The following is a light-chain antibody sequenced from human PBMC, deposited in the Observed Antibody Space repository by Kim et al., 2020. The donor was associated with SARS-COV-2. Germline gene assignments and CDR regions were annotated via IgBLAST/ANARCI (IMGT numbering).Light chain of an antibody. CDR2: SNN. CDR3: AAWDDSLNGPV. V-gene: IGLV1-44*01. J-gene: IGLJ3*02. CDR1: SSNIGSNT. Sequence: ELTQPPSASGTPGQRVTISCSGSSSNIGSNTVNWYQQLPGTAPKILIYSNNQRPSGVPDRFSGSKSGTSASLAISGLQSEDEADYYCAAWDDSLNGPVFGGGTQLTVL.